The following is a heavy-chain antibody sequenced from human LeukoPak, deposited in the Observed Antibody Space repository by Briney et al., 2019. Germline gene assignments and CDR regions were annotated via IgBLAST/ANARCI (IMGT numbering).Heavy chain of an antibody. CDR3: ARGYVGYYYDSSGWAFDI. J-gene: IGHJ3*02. Sequence: SETLSLTCAVYGGSFSGYYWIWIRQPPGKGLEWIGEINHSGSTNYNPSLKSRVTISVDTSKNQFSLRLSSVTAADTAVYYCARGYVGYYYDSSGWAFDIWGQGTMVTVPS. D-gene: IGHD3-22*01. CDR1: GGSFSGYY. CDR2: INHSGST. V-gene: IGHV4-34*01.